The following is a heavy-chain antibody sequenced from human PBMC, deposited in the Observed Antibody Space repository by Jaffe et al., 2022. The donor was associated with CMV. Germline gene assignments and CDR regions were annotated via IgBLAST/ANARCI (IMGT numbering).Heavy chain of an antibody. V-gene: IGHV3-21*01. CDR2: ISSSSSYI. J-gene: IGHJ4*02. Sequence: EVQLVESGGGLVKPGGSLRLSCAASGFTFSSYSMNWVRQAPGKGLEWVSSISSSSSYIYYADSVKGRFTISRDNAKNSLYLQMNSLRAEDTAVYYCARALDWNYRYFDYWGQGTLVTVSS. D-gene: IGHD1-7*01. CDR1: GFTFSSYS. CDR3: ARALDWNYRYFDY.